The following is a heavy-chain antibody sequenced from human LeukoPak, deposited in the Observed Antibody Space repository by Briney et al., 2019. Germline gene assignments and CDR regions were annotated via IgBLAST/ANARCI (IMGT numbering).Heavy chain of an antibody. V-gene: IGHV1-24*01. CDR3: ARGSGTYSYFDY. CDR2: FDPEDGQI. Sequence: GASVKVSCKVSGYTLTEFSMHWVRQAPGKGLEWMGGFDPEDGQIIYAQNFQGRVTMTRDTSTSTVYMELSTLRSDDTAVYYCARGSGTYSYFDYWGQGTLVTVSS. J-gene: IGHJ4*02. D-gene: IGHD1-26*01. CDR1: GYTLTEFS.